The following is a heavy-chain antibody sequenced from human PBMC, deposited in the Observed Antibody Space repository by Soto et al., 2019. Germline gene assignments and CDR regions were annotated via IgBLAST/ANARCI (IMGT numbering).Heavy chain of an antibody. CDR2: INTDGSST. J-gene: IGHJ5*02. Sequence: GGSLRLSCAASGFTSSTYWMHWVRQAPGKGLMWVSRINTDGSSTTYADSVKGRFTISRDNDKNTLYLQMNSLGGEDTAVYYCARNRMENCSGGSRLNWFAPWGEGALVTVAS. CDR1: GFTSSTYW. V-gene: IGHV3-74*03. CDR3: ARNRMENCSGGSRLNWFAP. D-gene: IGHD2-15*01.